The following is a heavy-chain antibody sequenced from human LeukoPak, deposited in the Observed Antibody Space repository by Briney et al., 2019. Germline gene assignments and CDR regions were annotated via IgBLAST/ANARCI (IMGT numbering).Heavy chain of an antibody. V-gene: IGHV3-30*18. CDR2: ISDDGRSK. CDR3: AKEPGYSSGYFDY. Sequence: PGGSLRLSCAASGFTFSSYGMHWVRQAPGKGLEWVTVISDDGRSKYYADSVKGRFTISRDKSNNTLYLQMNSLRAEDTAVYYCAKEPGYSSGYFDYWGQGTLVTVSS. CDR1: GFTFSSYG. D-gene: IGHD5-18*01. J-gene: IGHJ4*02.